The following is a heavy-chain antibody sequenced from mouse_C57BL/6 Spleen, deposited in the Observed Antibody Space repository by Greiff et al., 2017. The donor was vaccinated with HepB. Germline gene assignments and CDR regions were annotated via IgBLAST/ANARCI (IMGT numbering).Heavy chain of an antibody. CDR2: IDPSDSYT. Sequence: QVQLQQPGAELVMPGASVKLSCKASGYTFTSYWMHWVKQRPGQGLEWIGEIDPSDSYTNYNQKFKGKSTLTVDKSSSTAYMQLSSLTSEDSAVYYGARVLHYYGSSYDYAMDYWGQGTSVTVSS. CDR3: ARVLHYYGSSYDYAMDY. CDR1: GYTFTSYW. D-gene: IGHD1-1*01. V-gene: IGHV1-69*01. J-gene: IGHJ4*01.